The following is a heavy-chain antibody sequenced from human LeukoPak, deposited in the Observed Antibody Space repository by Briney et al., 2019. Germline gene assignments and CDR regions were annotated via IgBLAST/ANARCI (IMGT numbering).Heavy chain of an antibody. CDR3: VGRSYSFDY. Sequence: SETLSLTCTVSGGSISSYYWSWIRQPPGKRLEWIGYIHYSGSTNYNPSLKSRVTISVDTSKNQFSLKLSSVTAADTAVYYCVGRSYSFDYWGQGTLVTVSS. CDR2: IHYSGST. J-gene: IGHJ4*02. D-gene: IGHD4-11*01. V-gene: IGHV4-59*01. CDR1: GGSISSYY.